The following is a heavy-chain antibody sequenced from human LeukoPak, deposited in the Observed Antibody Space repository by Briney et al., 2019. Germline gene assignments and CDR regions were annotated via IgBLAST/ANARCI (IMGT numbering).Heavy chain of an antibody. CDR3: AKPGGAGDYVGLYYYYYYMDV. J-gene: IGHJ6*03. CDR2: ISGSDGDT. Sequence: GGSLRLSCAASGFTFSSYAMHWVRQAPGKGLEWVSTISGSDGDTYYADSVKGRFTISRDNSKNTLYLQMNSLRAEDTAVYYCAKPGGAGDYVGLYYYYYYMDVWGKGTTVTISS. D-gene: IGHD4-17*01. V-gene: IGHV3-23*01. CDR1: GFTFSSYA.